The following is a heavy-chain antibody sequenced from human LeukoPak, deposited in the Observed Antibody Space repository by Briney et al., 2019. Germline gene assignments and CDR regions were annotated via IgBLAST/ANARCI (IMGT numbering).Heavy chain of an antibody. V-gene: IGHV3-7*01. D-gene: IGHD1-26*01. CDR3: ARDPYSGRYGDYYYYYMDV. CDR1: GFTFSSRDW. Sequence: PGGSLRLSCVASGFTFSSRDWMTWVRQAPGKGLEWVANIKQDGSEKNYVDSVKGRFTISRDNAKNSLYLQINSLRAEDTAVYYCARDPYSGRYGDYYYYYMDVWGKGTTVTISS. CDR2: IKQDGSEK. J-gene: IGHJ6*03.